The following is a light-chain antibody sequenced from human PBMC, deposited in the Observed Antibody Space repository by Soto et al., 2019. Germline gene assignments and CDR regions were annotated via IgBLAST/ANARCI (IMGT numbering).Light chain of an antibody. CDR3: QQYDNLWT. V-gene: IGKV1-33*01. Sequence: DIQMTQSPSSLSASVGDRVTITSQASQDISNYLNWYQQKPGKAPKLLIYDASNLETGVPSRFSGSGSGTDSTFTISSLQPEDIATYYCQQYDNLWTFGQGTKLEIK. CDR2: DAS. CDR1: QDISNY. J-gene: IGKJ2*01.